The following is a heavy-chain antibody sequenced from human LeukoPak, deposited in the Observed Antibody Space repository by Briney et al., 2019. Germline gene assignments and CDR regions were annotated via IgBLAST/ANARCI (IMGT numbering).Heavy chain of an antibody. CDR3: ARDAPYDSSGYGAPANSKPLDY. J-gene: IGHJ4*02. CDR1: GYTFTGYY. D-gene: IGHD3-22*01. V-gene: IGHV1-2*02. Sequence: ASVKVSCKASGYTFTGYYIHWVRQAPGQGLEWMGWINPNSGGTNYAQKFQGRVTMTRDTSISTAYMELSRLRSDDTAVYYCARDAPYDSSGYGAPANSKPLDYWGQGTLVTVSS. CDR2: INPNSGGT.